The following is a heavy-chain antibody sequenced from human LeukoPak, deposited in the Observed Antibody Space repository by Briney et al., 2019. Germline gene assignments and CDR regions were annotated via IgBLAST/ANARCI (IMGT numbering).Heavy chain of an antibody. CDR3: ARGVPYDFWSGYSPRYYFDY. CDR1: GYTFTSYD. Sequence: ASVKVSCKASGYTFTSYDINWVRQATGQGLEWMGWMNPNSGSTGYAQKFQGRVTMTRNTSISTAYMEPSSLRSEDTAVYYCARGVPYDFWSGYSPRYYFDYWGQGTLVTVSS. V-gene: IGHV1-8*01. J-gene: IGHJ4*02. D-gene: IGHD3-3*01. CDR2: MNPNSGST.